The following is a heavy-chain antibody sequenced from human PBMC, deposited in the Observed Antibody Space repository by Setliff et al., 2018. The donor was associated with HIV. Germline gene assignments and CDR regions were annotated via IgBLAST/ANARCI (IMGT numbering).Heavy chain of an antibody. CDR3: TRDWRAYGLMGS. CDR2: IYFNLQT. V-gene: IGHV4-59*11. Sequence: SETLSLTCTVSGGSISSHFWMWIRQPPGKGLEWIGEIYFNLQTNYNPAFKSRVSMGLDNAKHQFSLRLTSVTAADTAIYYCTRDWRAYGLMGSWGQGMLVTVSS. J-gene: IGHJ5*02. D-gene: IGHD4-17*01. CDR1: GGSISSHF.